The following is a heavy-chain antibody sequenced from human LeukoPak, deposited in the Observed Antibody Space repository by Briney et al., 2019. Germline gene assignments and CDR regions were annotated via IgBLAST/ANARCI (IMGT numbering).Heavy chain of an antibody. D-gene: IGHD5-12*01. V-gene: IGHV4-31*03. CDR2: IYYSGST. Sequence: SETLSLTCTVSGGSISSGGYYWSWIRQHPGKGLEWIGYIYYSGSTYYNPSLKSRVTISVDTSKNQFSLKLSSVTAADTAVYYCARGYSGYDTGYYFDYWGQGTLVTVSS. CDR3: ARGYSGYDTGYYFDY. CDR1: GGSISSGGYY. J-gene: IGHJ4*02.